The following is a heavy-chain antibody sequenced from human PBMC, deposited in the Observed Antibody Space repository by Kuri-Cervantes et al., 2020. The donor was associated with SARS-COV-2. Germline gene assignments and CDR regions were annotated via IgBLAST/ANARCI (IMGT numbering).Heavy chain of an antibody. CDR1: GSSISNRSYY. V-gene: IGHV4-39*01. Sequence: ESLKISFTVPGSSISNRSYYWGWIRQPPGKGLEWIGSIYYSGSTYHNPSLKRRVPISVDTSKNQFSLKLSPDTVADTAVYYCARPMPYDFWSGCCGYYYGMDGWGQGTTVTVSS. CDR2: IYYSGST. CDR3: ARPMPYDFWSGCCGYYYGMDG. D-gene: IGHD3-3*01. J-gene: IGHJ6*02.